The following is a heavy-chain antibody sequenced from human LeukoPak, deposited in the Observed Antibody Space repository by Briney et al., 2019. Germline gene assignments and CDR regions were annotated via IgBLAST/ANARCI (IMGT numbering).Heavy chain of an antibody. V-gene: IGHV4-39*01. Sequence: PSETLSLTCSVSGGSIGSSSSYWGWIRQPPGTGLEWIGSIYYSGSSFDNPALKSRVTISVDTSKNQFSLKLSSVTAADTAVYYCARHRSGWLQSSFDYWGQGTLVTVSS. D-gene: IGHD5-24*01. J-gene: IGHJ4*02. CDR1: GGSIGSSSSY. CDR2: IYYSGSS. CDR3: ARHRSGWLQSSFDY.